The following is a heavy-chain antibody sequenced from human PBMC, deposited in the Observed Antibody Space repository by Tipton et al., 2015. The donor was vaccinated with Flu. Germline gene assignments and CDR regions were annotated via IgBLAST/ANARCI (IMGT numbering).Heavy chain of an antibody. D-gene: IGHD5-24*01. V-gene: IGHV4-30-2*01. CDR3: ARPHRQFSDNAFDI. Sequence: TLSLTCAVSGAPVRGGIYSWNWIRQPPGKGLEWIGSISHTGTYYKPSLRTRAAISADRSKNQFSLELTSVTAADTAVYYCARPHRQFSDNAFDIWGQGTMVTVSS. J-gene: IGHJ3*02. CDR1: GAPVRGGIYS. CDR2: ISHTGT.